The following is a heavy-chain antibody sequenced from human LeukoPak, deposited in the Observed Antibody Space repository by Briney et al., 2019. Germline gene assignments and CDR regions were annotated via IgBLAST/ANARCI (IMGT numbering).Heavy chain of an antibody. Sequence: GESLKISCKASGYSFTSYWIGWVRQMPGKGLEWMGIIDPGDSETRYTPSFQGQVTISVDKSLTTAYLQWNSLKASDTAMYYCARQTAMGRSGDYWGQGTLVTVSS. J-gene: IGHJ4*02. V-gene: IGHV5-51*01. CDR2: IDPGDSET. D-gene: IGHD5-18*01. CDR1: GYSFTSYW. CDR3: ARQTAMGRSGDY.